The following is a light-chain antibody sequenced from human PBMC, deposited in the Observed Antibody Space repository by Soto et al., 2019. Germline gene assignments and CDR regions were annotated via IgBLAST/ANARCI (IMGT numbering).Light chain of an antibody. CDR2: GAP. J-gene: IGKJ5*01. CDR3: QQYDNSPIT. CDR1: QSISSSF. V-gene: IGKV3-20*01. Sequence: EIVLTQSPGILSLSPGERASLSCGPSQSISSSFLAWYQQKPGQAPRLLIYGAPSRATGIPDRFSGTGSETDFTLTISRLEPEDFAVYYCQQYDNSPITFGQGTRLEIK.